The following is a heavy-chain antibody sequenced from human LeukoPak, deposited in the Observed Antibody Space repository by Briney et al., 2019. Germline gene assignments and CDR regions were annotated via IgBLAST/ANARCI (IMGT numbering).Heavy chain of an antibody. V-gene: IGHV1-2*02. CDR2: INPNSGGT. D-gene: IGHD1-26*01. CDR3: ARVLLSGSQFYGYYFDY. J-gene: IGHJ4*02. Sequence: ASVKVSCKASGYTFTGYYMHWVRQAPGQGLEWMGWINPNSGGTNYAQKFQGRVTMTRDTSISTAYMGLSRLRSDDTAVYYCARVLLSGSQFYGYYFDYWGQGTLVTVSS. CDR1: GYTFTGYY.